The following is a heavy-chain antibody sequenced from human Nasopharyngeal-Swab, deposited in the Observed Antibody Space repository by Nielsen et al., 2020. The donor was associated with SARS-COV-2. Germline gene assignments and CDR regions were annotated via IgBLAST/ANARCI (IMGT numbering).Heavy chain of an antibody. J-gene: IGHJ6*02. CDR2: IYYSGST. CDR1: GGSISSYY. V-gene: IGHV4-59*08. Sequence: SETLSLTCTVSGGSISSYYWSWIRQPPGKGLEWIGYIYYSGSTNYNPSLKSRVTITVDTSKNQFSLKLSSVTAADTAVYYCARLKSLGMDVWGQGTTVTVSS. CDR3: ARLKSLGMDV.